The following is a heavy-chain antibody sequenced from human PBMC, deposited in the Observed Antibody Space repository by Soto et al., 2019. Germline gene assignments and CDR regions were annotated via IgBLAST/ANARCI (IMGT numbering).Heavy chain of an antibody. CDR3: TTRYRRGLYYYYMDV. D-gene: IGHD5-12*01. J-gene: IGHJ6*03. V-gene: IGHV3-15*01. CDR2: IKSKTDGGTT. CDR1: GFTFSNAW. Sequence: GESLKISCAASGFTFSNAWMSWVRQAPGKGLEWVGRIKSKTDGGTTDYAAPVKGRFTISRDDSKNTLYLQMNSLKTEDTAVYYCTTRYRRGLYYYYMDVWGKGTTVTVSS.